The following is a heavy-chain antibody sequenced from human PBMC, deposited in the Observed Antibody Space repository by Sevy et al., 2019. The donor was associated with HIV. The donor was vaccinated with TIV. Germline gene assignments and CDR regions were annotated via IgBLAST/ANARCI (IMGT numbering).Heavy chain of an antibody. Sequence: GESLKISCTASGFTFSSAWMSWVRQAPGKGLEWVGRIKSEFDGGAIDYAAPVKGRFSISREDSKNTANIKINSLNNEDTTVYYCITEPAYRCYDEEVINYYFYGMDFWGQGTMVTVSS. D-gene: IGHD2-2*01. CDR2: IKSEFDGGAI. CDR1: GFTFSSAW. V-gene: IGHV3-15*01. CDR3: ITEPAYRCYDEEVINYYFYGMDF. J-gene: IGHJ6*02.